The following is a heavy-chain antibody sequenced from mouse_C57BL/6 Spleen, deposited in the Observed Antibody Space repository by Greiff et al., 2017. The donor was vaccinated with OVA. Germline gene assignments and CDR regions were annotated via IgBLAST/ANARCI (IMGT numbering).Heavy chain of an antibody. CDR1: GFSFNTYA. D-gene: IGHD3-2*01. Sequence: EVMLVESGGGLVQPKGSLKLSCAASGFSFNTYAMNWVRQAPGKGLEWVARIRSKSNNYATYYADSVKDRFTISRDDSESMLYLQMNNLKTEDTAMYYCVRQQTALDYWGQGTTLTVSS. CDR3: VRQQTALDY. J-gene: IGHJ2*01. V-gene: IGHV10-1*01. CDR2: IRSKSNNYAT.